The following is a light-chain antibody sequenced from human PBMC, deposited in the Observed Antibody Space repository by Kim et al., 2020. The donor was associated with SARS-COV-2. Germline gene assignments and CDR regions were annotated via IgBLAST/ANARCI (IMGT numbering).Light chain of an antibody. Sequence: SSGLTQPPSVSVSAGQTARITCSGDILPERYACWYQQKPGQAPVVVIYKDSERPSGIPERFSGSSSGTTVTLTITGVQAEDEADYYCQSADSSGTWGFGTGTKVTVL. CDR3: QSADSSGTWG. V-gene: IGLV3-25*03. CDR1: ILPERY. J-gene: IGLJ1*01. CDR2: KDS.